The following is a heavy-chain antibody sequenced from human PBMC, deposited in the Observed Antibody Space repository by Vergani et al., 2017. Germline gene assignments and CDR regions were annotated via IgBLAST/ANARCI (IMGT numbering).Heavy chain of an antibody. CDR2: ISGSDRYI. Sequence: EGQLVESGGGLAKPGGSLRLSCAASGFKFNEYIMNWVRQAPGKGLEWVSSISGSDRYIFYAASLKGRVTISRNNAENSLDLQLSNLRVDDTGVYYCVRGTKVTRAYYGLDVWGQGTTVTVSS. J-gene: IGHJ6*02. CDR1: GFKFNEYI. V-gene: IGHV3-21*06. D-gene: IGHD5-18*01. CDR3: VRGTKVTRAYYGLDV.